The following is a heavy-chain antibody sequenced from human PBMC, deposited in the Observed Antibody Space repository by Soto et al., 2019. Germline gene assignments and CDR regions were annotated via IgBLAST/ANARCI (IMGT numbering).Heavy chain of an antibody. V-gene: IGHV2-5*02. J-gene: IGHJ4*02. CDR2: IYWDDDK. CDR1: GFSLTTNGVG. Sequence: QITLKESGPTLVKPTQTLTLTCAFSGFSLTTNGVGVGWIRQPPGKALEWLALIYWDDDKRYSPSLKSRLTITTDTXXNXVXXTMANMDPADTATYYCARRLAHYYDSSGSSYYFDYWGQGTLVTVSS. D-gene: IGHD3-22*01. CDR3: ARRLAHYYDSSGSSYYFDY.